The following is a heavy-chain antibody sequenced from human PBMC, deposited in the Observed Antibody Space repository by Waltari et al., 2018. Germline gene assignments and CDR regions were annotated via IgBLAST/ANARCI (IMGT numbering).Heavy chain of an antibody. Sequence: QVQLVQSGTEVKKPGASVRVSCKASGYIFFDHYMHWVRQAPGQGLELMGWMNPNSGGTNYAQKFQGRVTMTRDTSTSTAYMELTRMTSDDTAIYYCARDGGFDFWGQGSLVTVSS. D-gene: IGHD2-15*01. CDR2: MNPNSGGT. CDR3: ARDGGFDF. V-gene: IGHV1-2*02. CDR1: GYIFFDHY. J-gene: IGHJ4*02.